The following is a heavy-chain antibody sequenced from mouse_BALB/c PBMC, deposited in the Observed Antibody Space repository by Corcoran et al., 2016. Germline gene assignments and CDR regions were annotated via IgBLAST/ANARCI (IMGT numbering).Heavy chain of an antibody. J-gene: IGHJ4*01. CDR2: IDPANGNT. CDR1: GFNIKDTY. Sequence: EVQLQQSGAELVKPGASVKLSCTASGFNIKDTYMHWVKQRPEQGLEWIGRIDPANGNTKYDPKFQGKATITADTSSNTAYLQLSSLTSEDTAVYYCARGGVIYYGNYPSYAMDYGGQGTSVTVSS. D-gene: IGHD2-1*01. CDR3: ARGGVIYYGNYPSYAMDY. V-gene: IGHV14-3*02.